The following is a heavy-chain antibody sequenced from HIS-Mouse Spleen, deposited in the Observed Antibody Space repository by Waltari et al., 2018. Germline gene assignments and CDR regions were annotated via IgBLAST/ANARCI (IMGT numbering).Heavy chain of an antibody. J-gene: IGHJ6*02. Sequence: QLQLQESGPGLVKPSETLSLTCTVSGGSISSSSYYWGWIRQPPGKGLEWIGSSYYSGSTNYNPSLKSRVTRSVDTSKNQFSLKLSSVTAADTAVYYCARDFSGVGATYYYYYYGMDVWGQGTTVTVSS. V-gene: IGHV4-39*07. CDR2: SYYSGST. CDR1: GGSISSSSYY. CDR3: ARDFSGVGATYYYYYYGMDV. D-gene: IGHD1-26*01.